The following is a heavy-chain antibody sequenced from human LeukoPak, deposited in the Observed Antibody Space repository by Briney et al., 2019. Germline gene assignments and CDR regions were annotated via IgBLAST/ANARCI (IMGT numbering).Heavy chain of an antibody. J-gene: IGHJ3*02. CDR1: GYY. CDR3: ARPERAHRHDAFDI. Sequence: SETLSLTCTVSGYYWGWVRRPPGEGLEWIGSISDSGSTYYNPSLKSRVTMSVDTSKNQFSLKLSSVTAADTAVYYCARPERAHRHDAFDIWGQGTMVTVSS. D-gene: IGHD5-24*01. V-gene: IGHV4-39*01. CDR2: ISDSGST.